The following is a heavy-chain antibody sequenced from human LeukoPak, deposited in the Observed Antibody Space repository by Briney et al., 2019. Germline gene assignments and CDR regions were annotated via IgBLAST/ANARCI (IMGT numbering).Heavy chain of an antibody. D-gene: IGHD4-17*01. Sequence: GGSLRLSCAASGFTFSTCSINWVRQAQGKGLEWVALIWYDGSKIYYADSVKGRFTVSRDNSKNTLYLQINSLRAEDTAVYCCAKDSNDYGDYNYLDCSGQGTLVTVSS. CDR1: GFTFSTCS. CDR2: IWYDGSKI. V-gene: IGHV3-33*06. CDR3: AKDSNDYGDYNYLDC. J-gene: IGHJ4*02.